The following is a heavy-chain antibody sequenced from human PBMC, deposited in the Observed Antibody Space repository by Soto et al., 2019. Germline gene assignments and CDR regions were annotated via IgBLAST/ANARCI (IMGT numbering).Heavy chain of an antibody. CDR1: GYTFTAYY. V-gene: IGHV1-2*02. J-gene: IGHJ6*02. D-gene: IGHD3-10*02. Sequence: QVQLVQSGAEVKEPGDSVRVSCEASGYTFTAYYIHWVRQAPGQGLGWMGWINPKFGDTTYAQDFQGRVSMTSDMSISTVYMELSSLTSDDTAIYYCARNMDYYYGRGSGNGHGVWGQCTTVTVFS. CDR3: ARNMDYYYGRGSGNGHGV. CDR2: INPKFGDT.